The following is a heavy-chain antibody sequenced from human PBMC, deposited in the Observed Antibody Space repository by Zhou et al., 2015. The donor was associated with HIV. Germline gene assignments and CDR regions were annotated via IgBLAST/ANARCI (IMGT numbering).Heavy chain of an antibody. CDR2: IIPIFGTA. V-gene: IGHV1-69*06. CDR3: ARSSGNYDFAFDV. J-gene: IGHJ3*01. Sequence: QVQLVQSGAEVKKPGSSVKVSCRASGGTLGNYGISWVRQAPGQGLEWMGGIIPIFGTASYAQRFQGRVTITADKSTSTAYMDLSSLRSEDAAVYYCARSSGNYDFAFDVWGQGTRVIVSS. CDR1: GGTLGNYG. D-gene: IGHD3-22*01.